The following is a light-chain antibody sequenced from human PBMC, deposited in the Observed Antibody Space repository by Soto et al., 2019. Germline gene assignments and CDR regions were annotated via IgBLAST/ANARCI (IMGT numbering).Light chain of an antibody. Sequence: DIQMTQSPSSLSASVGDRVTITCRASQSISSYLHWYQQKPGKAPKLLIYAASSLQSGVPSRFSGSGSGTDFTLTIRSLQPEDFATYYCQQSYSTPYTFGQGTRLEIK. CDR3: QQSYSTPYT. J-gene: IGKJ5*01. CDR1: QSISSY. V-gene: IGKV1-39*01. CDR2: AAS.